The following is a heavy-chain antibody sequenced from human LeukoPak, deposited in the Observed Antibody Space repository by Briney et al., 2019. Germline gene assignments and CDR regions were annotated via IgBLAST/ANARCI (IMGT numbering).Heavy chain of an antibody. Sequence: VASVKVSCKASGYTFTGYYMHWVRQAPGQGLEWMGWINPNSGGTNYAQKLQGRVTMTTDTPTSTAYMELRSLRSDDTAVYYCARVRTSYDPSDYWGQGTLVTVSS. CDR2: INPNSGGT. J-gene: IGHJ4*02. D-gene: IGHD5-12*01. CDR1: GYTFTGYY. CDR3: ARVRTSYDPSDY. V-gene: IGHV1-2*02.